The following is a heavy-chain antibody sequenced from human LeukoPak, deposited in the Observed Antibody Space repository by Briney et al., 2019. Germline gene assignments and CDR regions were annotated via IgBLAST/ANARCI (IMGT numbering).Heavy chain of an antibody. Sequence: SETLSLTCTVSGGSISSYYWSWIRQPPGKGLEWIGYIYYSGSTNYNPSLKSRVTISVDTSKNQFSLKLSSVTAADTAVYYCARDEGGDYYDSSGIRWGQGTLVTVSS. D-gene: IGHD3-22*01. CDR1: GGSISSYY. CDR2: IYYSGST. V-gene: IGHV4-59*12. J-gene: IGHJ4*02. CDR3: ARDEGGDYYDSSGIR.